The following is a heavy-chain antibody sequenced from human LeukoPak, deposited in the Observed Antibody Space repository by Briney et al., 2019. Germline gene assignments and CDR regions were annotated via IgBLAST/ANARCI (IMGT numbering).Heavy chain of an antibody. D-gene: IGHD3-9*01. CDR3: ARGYKYYDILTGYYPNYYFDY. CDR1: GYTFTGYD. V-gene: IGHV1-8*01. CDR2: MNPNSGNT. Sequence: ASVKVSCKASGYTFTGYDINWVRQATGQGLEWMGWMNPNSGNTGYAQKFQGRVTMTRNTSISTAYMELSSLRSEDTAVYYCARGYKYYDILTGYYPNYYFDYWGQGTLVTVSS. J-gene: IGHJ4*02.